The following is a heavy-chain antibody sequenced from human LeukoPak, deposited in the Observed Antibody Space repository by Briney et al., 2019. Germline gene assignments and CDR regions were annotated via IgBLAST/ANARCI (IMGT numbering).Heavy chain of an antibody. J-gene: IGHJ4*02. CDR1: GFTFSDYY. Sequence: GGSLRLSCAASGFTFSDYYMSWIRQAPGKGLEWVSYISSSGSTIYYADSVKGRFTISRDNAKNSLYLQMNGLRAEDTAVYYCARVMYYYDSSGQTYYFDYWGQGTLVTVS. V-gene: IGHV3-11*04. CDR2: ISSSGSTI. CDR3: ARVMYYYDSSGQTYYFDY. D-gene: IGHD3-22*01.